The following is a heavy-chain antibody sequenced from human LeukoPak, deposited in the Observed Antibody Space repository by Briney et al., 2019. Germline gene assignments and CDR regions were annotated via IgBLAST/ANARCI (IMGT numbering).Heavy chain of an antibody. V-gene: IGHV5-51*01. CDR2: IQPADSQT. CDR1: GYRFTTYW. CDR3: ARRLRTGGFDI. D-gene: IGHD1-1*01. J-gene: IGHJ3*02. Sequence: GESLKISCMGSGYRFTTYWIDWVRQVPGKGLEWMGLIQPADSQTRYNPSFQGQVTLSDDKSINTAYLQWSSLRPSDTAMYYCARRLRTGGFDIWGQGTGVTVSS.